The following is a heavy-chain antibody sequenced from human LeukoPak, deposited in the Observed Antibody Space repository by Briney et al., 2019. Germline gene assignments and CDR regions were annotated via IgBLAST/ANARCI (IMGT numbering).Heavy chain of an antibody. CDR2: ISWNSGSI. J-gene: IGHJ3*02. CDR3: AKDSLGGKFEYYDILTGPFDAFDI. D-gene: IGHD3-9*01. CDR1: GFTFDDYA. V-gene: IGHV3-9*03. Sequence: GGSLRLSCAASGFTFDDYAMHWVRQAPGKGLEWVSGISWNSGSIGYADSVKGRFTISRDNAKNSLYLQMNSLRAEDMALYYCAKDSLGGKFEYYDILTGPFDAFDIWGQGTMVTVSS.